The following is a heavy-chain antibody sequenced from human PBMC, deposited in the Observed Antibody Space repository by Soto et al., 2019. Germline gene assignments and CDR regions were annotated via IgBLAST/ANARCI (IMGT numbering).Heavy chain of an antibody. D-gene: IGHD4-4*01. J-gene: IGHJ4*02. V-gene: IGHV2-5*02. CDR3: AHRQTTVSWGTFDY. CDR1: GFSLSTSGVG. Sequence: QITLKESGPTLVKPTQTLTLTCTFSGFSLSTSGVGVGWIRQPPGKALEGLALIYWDDDKRYSPSLKSRLTIXXXTXXNQVVLTMTNMDPVDTATYYCAHRQTTVSWGTFDYWGQGTLVTVSS. CDR2: IYWDDDK.